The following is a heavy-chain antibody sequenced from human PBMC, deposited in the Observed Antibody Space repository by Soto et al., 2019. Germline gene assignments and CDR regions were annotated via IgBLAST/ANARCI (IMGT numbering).Heavy chain of an antibody. CDR2: ISGSGDTI. CDR1: GFTFSAHY. V-gene: IGHV3-11*01. CDR3: ARDRQPSSYIGLDV. Sequence: QVQLVESGGGLVYPGGSLRLSCEASGFTFSAHYMSWVRQAPGKGLVWVSHISGSGDTIKYADSVKGRFTISRDNAKNSLYLQMNSLRAEDTAVYYCARDRQPSSYIGLDVWGQGTTVTVSS. D-gene: IGHD4-4*01. J-gene: IGHJ6*02.